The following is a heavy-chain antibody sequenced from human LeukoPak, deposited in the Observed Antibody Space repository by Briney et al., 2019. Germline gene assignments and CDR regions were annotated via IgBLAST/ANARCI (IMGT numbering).Heavy chain of an antibody. CDR2: IYYSGST. D-gene: IGHD4-23*01. CDR1: GESISGFY. CDR3: ERSYGGNPTENWFAP. Sequence: PSETLSLTCTVSGESISGFYWNWIRQPPGKGLEWIGYIYYSGSTNYNPSLKSRVTISIDTSKNQFSLRLSSVTAADTAVYYCERSYGGNPTENWFAPGGQGTLVTVSS. J-gene: IGHJ5*02. V-gene: IGHV4-59*08.